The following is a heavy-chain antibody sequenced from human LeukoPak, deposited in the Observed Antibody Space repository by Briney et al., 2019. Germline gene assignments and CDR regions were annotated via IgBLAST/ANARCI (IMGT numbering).Heavy chain of an antibody. CDR1: GSSISSYY. V-gene: IGHV4-59*01. CDR3: ARVLGSGYSDY. CDR2: IYSSGST. J-gene: IGHJ4*02. Sequence: SETLSLTCTVSGSSISSYYWSWIRQPPGEGLERLGYIYSSGSTNHNPSLKSRVTISVDTSKNQFSLKLSSVTAADTAVYYCARVLGSGYSDYWGQGTLVTVSS. D-gene: IGHD2-15*01.